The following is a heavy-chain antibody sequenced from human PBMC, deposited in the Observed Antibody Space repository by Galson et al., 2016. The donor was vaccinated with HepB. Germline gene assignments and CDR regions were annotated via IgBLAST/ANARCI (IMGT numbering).Heavy chain of an antibody. V-gene: IGHV3-30*18. CDR2: ISYDGTNE. J-gene: IGHJ4*02. CDR1: GFTFGNYG. CDR3: AKDLLHWDFADF. Sequence: SLRLSCAASGFTFGNYGMHWVRQAPGKGLEWVAVISYDGTNEYYADSVKGRFTISRDNSKNTVYLQMNSLRTEDTAVYYCAKDLLHWDFADFWGQGTLVTVSS. D-gene: IGHD1-26*01.